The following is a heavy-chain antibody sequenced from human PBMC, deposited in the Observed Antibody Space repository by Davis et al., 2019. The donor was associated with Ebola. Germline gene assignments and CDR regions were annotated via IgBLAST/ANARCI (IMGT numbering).Heavy chain of an antibody. V-gene: IGHV1-2*02. CDR3: ARDLVRYSSSFEVCDVFDI. CDR2: INPNSGDT. CDR1: GYTFTDHY. Sequence: AASVTVSCKASGYTFTDHYIHWVRQAPGQGLEGMGWINPNSGDTHYAQKFQGRVTMTRDTSIITAYMELSRLRSDDTAVYYCARDLVRYSSSFEVCDVFDIWGQGTMVTVSS. D-gene: IGHD6-6*01. J-gene: IGHJ3*02.